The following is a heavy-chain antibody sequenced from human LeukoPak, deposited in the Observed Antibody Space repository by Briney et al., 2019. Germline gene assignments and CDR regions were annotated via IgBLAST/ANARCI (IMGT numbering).Heavy chain of an antibody. Sequence: GGSLRLSCAASGFSFNTYAMSWVRQAPGKGLEWVSAISNTGGSTYYADSVKGRFTISRDKSKNTLSLQMNSLRAEDTAIYYCAQQVGYCSSGSCYFAYWGQGTLVTVSS. J-gene: IGHJ4*02. CDR1: GFSFNTYA. D-gene: IGHD2-15*01. CDR2: ISNTGGST. V-gene: IGHV3-23*01. CDR3: AQQVGYCSSGSCYFAY.